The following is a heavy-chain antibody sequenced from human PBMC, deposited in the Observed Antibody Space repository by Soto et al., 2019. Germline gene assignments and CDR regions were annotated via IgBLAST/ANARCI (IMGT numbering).Heavy chain of an antibody. Sequence: QVQLVQSGAEVKKPGASVKVSCKASGYTFTGYYMHWVRQAPGQGLEWMGWINPNSCGTNYAQKFQGRVTMTRDTSISTAYMELSRLRSDDTAVYYWARERGRMTTVSGRLAGRCLDYWGRGPLVRVPS. CDR2: INPNSCGT. CDR3: ARERGRMTTVSGRLAGRCLDY. V-gene: IGHV1-2*02. D-gene: IGHD4-17*01. J-gene: IGHJ4*02. CDR1: GYTFTGYY.